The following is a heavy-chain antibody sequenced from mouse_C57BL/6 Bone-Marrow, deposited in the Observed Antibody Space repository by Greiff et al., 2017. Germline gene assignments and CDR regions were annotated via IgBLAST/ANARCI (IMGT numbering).Heavy chain of an antibody. CDR1: GFTFSDYG. V-gene: IGHV5-17*01. CDR3: ATNYYRSRRYFDV. Sequence: EVQVVESGGCLVKPGWSLKLSCAASGFTFSDYGMHWVRQAPEKGLEWVAYISSGSSTIYYADTVKGRFTISRDNAKNTLFLQMTSLRSEDTAMYYCATNYYRSRRYFDVWGTATTVTVSS. J-gene: IGHJ1*03. CDR2: ISSGSSTI. D-gene: IGHD1-1*01.